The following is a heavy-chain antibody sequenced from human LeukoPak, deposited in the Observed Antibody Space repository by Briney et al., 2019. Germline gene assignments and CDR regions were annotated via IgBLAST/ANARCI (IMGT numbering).Heavy chain of an antibody. J-gene: IGHJ4*02. CDR3: ASPHYYYDSSGHDY. Sequence: GGSLRLSCAASGFTFSSYWMSWVRQAPGKGLEWVANIKEDGIEKCYVDSVKGRFTISRDNAKNSLYLQMNSLRAEDTAVYYCASPHYYYDSSGHDYWGQGTLVTVSS. V-gene: IGHV3-7*01. CDR1: GFTFSSYW. D-gene: IGHD3-22*01. CDR2: IKEDGIEK.